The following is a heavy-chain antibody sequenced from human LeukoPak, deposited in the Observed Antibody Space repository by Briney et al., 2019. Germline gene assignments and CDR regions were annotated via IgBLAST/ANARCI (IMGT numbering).Heavy chain of an antibody. J-gene: IGHJ4*02. CDR2: IIPILGIA. Sequence: SVKVSCKASGGTFSSYAISWVRQAPGQGLEWMGRIIPILGIANYAQKFQGRVTITADKSTSTAYMELSSLRSEDTAVYYCARTPWDCGDDCYPLPYYFDYWGQGTLVTVSS. D-gene: IGHD2-21*02. V-gene: IGHV1-69*04. CDR1: GGTFSSYA. CDR3: ARTPWDCGDDCYPLPYYFDY.